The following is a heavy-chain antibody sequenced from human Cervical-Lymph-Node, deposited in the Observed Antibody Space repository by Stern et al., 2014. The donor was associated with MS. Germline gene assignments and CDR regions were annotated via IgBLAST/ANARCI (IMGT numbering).Heavy chain of an antibody. CDR3: ARGGQYSSGWYVG. Sequence: QVQLQESGPGLVKPSQTLSLTCTVSGGSISSGSYYWSWIRQPAGKGLEWIGRIYTSGSTNYNPSLKRRVTITVDTSKNQFSLKLSSVTAADTAVYYCARGGQYSSGWYVGWGQGTLVTVSS. CDR2: IYTSGST. CDR1: GGSISSGSYY. D-gene: IGHD6-19*01. J-gene: IGHJ4*02. V-gene: IGHV4-61*02.